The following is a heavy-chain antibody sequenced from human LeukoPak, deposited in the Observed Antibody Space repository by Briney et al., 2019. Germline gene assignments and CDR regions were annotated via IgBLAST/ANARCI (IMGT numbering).Heavy chain of an antibody. V-gene: IGHV4-39*01. CDR3: ARHRRYCSSTSCYHLDY. CDR1: GGSISTSSYY. J-gene: IGHJ4*02. Sequence: PSETLSLTCTVSGGSISTSSYYWGWIRQPPGKGLEWFGSIYYSGSTFYNPSLKGRVTISVDTSKNQFSLKLSSVTAADTAVYYCARHRRYCSSTSCYHLDYWGQGTLVTVSS. CDR2: IYYSGST. D-gene: IGHD2-2*01.